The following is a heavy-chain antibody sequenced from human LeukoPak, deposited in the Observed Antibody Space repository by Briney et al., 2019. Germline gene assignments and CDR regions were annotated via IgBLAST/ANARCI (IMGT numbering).Heavy chain of an antibody. Sequence: ASVTVSCKASGGTFSSYAISWVRQAPGQGLEWMGGIIPIFGTANYAQKFQGRVTITADKSTSTAYMELSSLRSEDTAVYYCARGYCSGGSCVSSLGIDYWGQGTLVTVSA. CDR1: GGTFSSYA. J-gene: IGHJ4*02. D-gene: IGHD2-15*01. V-gene: IGHV1-69*06. CDR2: IIPIFGTA. CDR3: ARGYCSGGSCVSSLGIDY.